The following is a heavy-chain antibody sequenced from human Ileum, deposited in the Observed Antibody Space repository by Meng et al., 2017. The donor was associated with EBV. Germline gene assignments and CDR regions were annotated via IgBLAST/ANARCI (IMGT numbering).Heavy chain of an antibody. J-gene: IGHJ4*02. CDR1: GGSISSGGHS. Sequence: QVQLQESGSGLVKPSQTLSLTCAVSGGSISSGGHSWSWIRQPPGKGLEWIGDIQHSGSTYYNPSLKSRVTISVDRSRNQFSLKLSSVTAADTAVYYCARAHPVVYFFDYWGQGTLVPSPQ. CDR3: ARAHPVVYFFDY. CDR2: IQHSGST. V-gene: IGHV4-30-2*01. D-gene: IGHD4-23*01.